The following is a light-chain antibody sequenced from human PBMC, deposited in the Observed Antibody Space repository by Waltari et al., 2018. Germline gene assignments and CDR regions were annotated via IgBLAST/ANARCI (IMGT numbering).Light chain of an antibody. V-gene: IGKV1-5*03. CDR1: QSIGRW. J-gene: IGKJ5*01. CDR2: EAS. CDR3: QQYVSQAT. Sequence: DIQMTQSPSTLSASVGDRVTITCRASQSIGRWLAWYQQKPGKAPKVLMYEASILESGVPSRFSGGGSGTEFTLTISSLQPDDFATYYCQQYVSQATVGQVTRLEIK.